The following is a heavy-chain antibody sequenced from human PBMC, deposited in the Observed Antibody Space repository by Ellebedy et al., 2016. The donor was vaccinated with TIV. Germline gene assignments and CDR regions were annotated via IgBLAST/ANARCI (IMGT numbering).Heavy chain of an antibody. Sequence: GGSLRLXXVGSGFTFSSRWMHWVRQAPGKGLVWVSRISSDGSITNYADSVKGRFSISRDNAKNSLYLQMNSLRADDTAVYYCYGRGDRDYWGQGTPVTVSS. V-gene: IGHV3-74*01. J-gene: IGHJ4*02. CDR2: ISSDGSIT. D-gene: IGHD4-17*01. CDR1: GFTFSSRW. CDR3: YGRGDRDY.